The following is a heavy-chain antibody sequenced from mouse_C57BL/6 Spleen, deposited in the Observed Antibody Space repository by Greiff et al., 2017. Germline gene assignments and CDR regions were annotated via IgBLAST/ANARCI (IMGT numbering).Heavy chain of an antibody. CDR1: GFTFSDAW. CDR2: IRNKANNHAT. J-gene: IGHJ4*01. V-gene: IGHV6-6*01. CDR3: TRPTTVVADYYAMDY. D-gene: IGHD1-1*01. Sequence: DVQLQESGGGLVQPGGSMKLSCAASGFTFSDAWMDWVRQSPEKGLEWVAEIRNKANNHATYYAESVKGRFTISRDDSKSRVYLQMNSLRAEDTGIYYCTRPTTVVADYYAMDYWGQGTSVTVSS.